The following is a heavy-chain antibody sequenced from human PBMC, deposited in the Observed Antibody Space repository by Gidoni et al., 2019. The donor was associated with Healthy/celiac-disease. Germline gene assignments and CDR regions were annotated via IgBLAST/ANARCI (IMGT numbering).Heavy chain of an antibody. CDR2: ISYDGSNK. CDR3: AKDRGGLSGSHFEY. J-gene: IGHJ4*02. D-gene: IGHD1-26*01. Sequence: QVQLVESGGGVVQPGRSLRLSCAASGLTFSTYGMHWVGQAPGKGLEWVAVISYDGSNKYYADSVKGRFTISRDNSKNTLYLQMNSLRAEDTAVYYCAKDRGGLSGSHFEYWGQGTLVTVSS. CDR1: GLTFSTYG. V-gene: IGHV3-30*18.